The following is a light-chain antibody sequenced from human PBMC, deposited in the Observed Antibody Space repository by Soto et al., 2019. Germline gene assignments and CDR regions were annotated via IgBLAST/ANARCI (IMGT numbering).Light chain of an antibody. Sequence: EIVMTQSPATLSLSPGERATLSCRASQSVNSKLAWYQQKPGQSPRLVIYHASTRATGIPARFSGSGSGTEFTLTISSLQYEDFAVYYCQEYNNWPLLTFGQGTRLEI. CDR3: QEYNNWPLLT. CDR2: HAS. J-gene: IGKJ5*01. CDR1: QSVNSK. V-gene: IGKV3D-15*01.